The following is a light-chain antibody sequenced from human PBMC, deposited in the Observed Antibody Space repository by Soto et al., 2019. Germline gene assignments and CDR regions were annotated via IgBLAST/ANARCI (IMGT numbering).Light chain of an antibody. J-gene: IGLJ3*02. Sequence: QSALTQPRSVSGSPGQSVTISCTGTSSDVGGYNYVSWYQQHPGKAPKLMIYDVSKRPSGVPDRFSGSKSGNTASLTISGLQAEDEDDDYCCSYAGSYTWVFGGGTKLTVL. CDR2: DVS. V-gene: IGLV2-11*01. CDR3: CSYAGSYTWV. CDR1: SSDVGGYNY.